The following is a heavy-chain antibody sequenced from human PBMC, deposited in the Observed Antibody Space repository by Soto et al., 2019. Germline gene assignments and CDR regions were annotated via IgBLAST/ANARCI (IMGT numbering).Heavy chain of an antibody. D-gene: IGHD2-2*01. Sequence: GGSLRLSCAASGFTVSSNYMSWVHQAPGKGLEWVSVIYSGGSTYYADSVKGRFTISRDNSKNTLYLQMNSLRAEDTAVYYCARGSIDIVVVPAATGFDYWGQGTLVTVSS. CDR3: ARGSIDIVVVPAATGFDY. CDR2: IYSGGST. J-gene: IGHJ4*02. CDR1: GFTVSSNY. V-gene: IGHV3-66*01.